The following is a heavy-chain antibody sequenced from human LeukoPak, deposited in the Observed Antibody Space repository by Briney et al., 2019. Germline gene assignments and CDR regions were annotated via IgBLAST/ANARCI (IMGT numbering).Heavy chain of an antibody. Sequence: ASVKVSCKTSGYTFTPYGITWVRQAPGHGLEWRGWISPYNGNTNYAQKLQGRVTVTTDTSTSTAYMELRSLRSDDTAVYYCARGSGSSNHGMDVWGQGTTVTVSS. CDR1: GYTFTPYG. D-gene: IGHD3-10*01. CDR2: ISPYNGNT. V-gene: IGHV1-18*01. CDR3: ARGSGSSNHGMDV. J-gene: IGHJ6*02.